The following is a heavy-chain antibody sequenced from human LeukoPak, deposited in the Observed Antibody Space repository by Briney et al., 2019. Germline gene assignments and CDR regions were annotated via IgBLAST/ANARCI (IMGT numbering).Heavy chain of an antibody. CDR2: ISSSSSYT. V-gene: IGHV3-11*06. D-gene: IGHD5-12*01. Sequence: PGGSLRLSCAASGFTFSDYFMSWIRQAPGKGLEWVSYISSSSSYTNYADSVKGRFTISRDNAKNSLYLQMNSLRAEDTAVYYCTRGVATKPIDYWGQGTLVTVSS. CDR1: GFTFSDYF. J-gene: IGHJ4*02. CDR3: TRGVATKPIDY.